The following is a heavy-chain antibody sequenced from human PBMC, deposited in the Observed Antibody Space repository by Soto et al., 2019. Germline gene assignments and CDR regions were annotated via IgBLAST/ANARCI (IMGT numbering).Heavy chain of an antibody. D-gene: IGHD3-10*01. Sequence: GASVKVSCKASGFTFTSSAMQWVRQARGQRLEWIRWIVVGSGNTNYAQKFQEKVTITRDMSTSTAYMELSSLRSEDTAVYYCASGRITMVRGYIRTFDYWGQGTLVTVSS. J-gene: IGHJ4*02. CDR3: ASGRITMVRGYIRTFDY. V-gene: IGHV1-58*02. CDR1: GFTFTSSA. CDR2: IVVGSGNT.